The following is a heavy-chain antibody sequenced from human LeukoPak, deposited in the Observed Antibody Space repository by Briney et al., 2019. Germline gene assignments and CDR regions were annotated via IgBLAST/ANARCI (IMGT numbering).Heavy chain of an antibody. J-gene: IGHJ3*02. CDR3: ARQASSGYYFPGAFDI. V-gene: IGHV4-34*01. D-gene: IGHD3-22*01. Sequence: PSETLSLTCAVYGGSFSGYYWSWIRQPPGKGLEWIGEINHSGSTNYNPSLKSRVTISVDTSKNQFSLKLSSVTAADTAVYYCARQASSGYYFPGAFDIWGQGTMVTVSS. CDR1: GGSFSGYY. CDR2: INHSGST.